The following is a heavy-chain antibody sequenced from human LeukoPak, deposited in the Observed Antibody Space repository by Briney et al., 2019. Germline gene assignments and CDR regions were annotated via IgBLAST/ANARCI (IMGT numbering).Heavy chain of an antibody. Sequence: PSETLSLTCTVSGGSISSYYWSWIRQPPGKGLEWIGHIYYSGSTNYNPSLKSRVTISVDTSKNQFSLKLSSVTAADTAVYYCARVVSYYYYMDVWGKGTTVTVSS. CDR1: GGSISSYY. D-gene: IGHD1-14*01. CDR2: IYYSGST. V-gene: IGHV4-59*01. CDR3: ARVVSYYYYMDV. J-gene: IGHJ6*03.